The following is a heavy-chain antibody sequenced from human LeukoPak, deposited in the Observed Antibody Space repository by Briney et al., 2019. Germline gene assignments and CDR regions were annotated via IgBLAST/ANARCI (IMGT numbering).Heavy chain of an antibody. J-gene: IGHJ4*02. CDR2: IYYSGST. V-gene: IGHV4-39*07. Sequence: SETLSLTCTVSGGSISSSSYYWGWSRQPPGKGLGWIGSIYYSGSTYYNPSLKSRVTISVDTSKNQFSLKLSSVTAADTAVYYCARASMTTGGNFDYWGQGTLVTVSS. CDR1: GGSISSSSYY. D-gene: IGHD4-11*01. CDR3: ARASMTTGGNFDY.